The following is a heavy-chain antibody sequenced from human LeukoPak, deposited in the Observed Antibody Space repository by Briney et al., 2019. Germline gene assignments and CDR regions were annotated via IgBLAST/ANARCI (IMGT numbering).Heavy chain of an antibody. CDR1: GYSFTSYW. CDR3: ARRVPLGYCSSTSCYAAFDY. Sequence: GESLKISCKGSGYSFTSYWISWVRQMPGKGLEWMGRIDHSDSYTNYSPSFQGHVTISADKSISTAYLQWSSLKASDTAMYYCARRVPLGYCSSTSCYAAFDYWGQGTLVTVSS. J-gene: IGHJ4*02. V-gene: IGHV5-10-1*01. CDR2: IDHSDSYT. D-gene: IGHD2-2*01.